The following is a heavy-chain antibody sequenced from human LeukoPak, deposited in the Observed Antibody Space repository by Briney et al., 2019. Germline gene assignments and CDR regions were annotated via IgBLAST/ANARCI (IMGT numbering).Heavy chain of an antibody. CDR2: INGNGLST. J-gene: IGHJ4*02. CDR3: ARDSGSYLQPTDY. Sequence: GGSLRLSCAASGFTFSSYAMAWVRQAPGKGLEWVSSINGNGLSTYYADSVKGRFTISRDTSKSTLYLQMNSLRGDDTAVYHCARDSGSYLQPTDYWGQGTLVTVSS. CDR1: GFTFSSYA. D-gene: IGHD1-26*01. V-gene: IGHV3-23*01.